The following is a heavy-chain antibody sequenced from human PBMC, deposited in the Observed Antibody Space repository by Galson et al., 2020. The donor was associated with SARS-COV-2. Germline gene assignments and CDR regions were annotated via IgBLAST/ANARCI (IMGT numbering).Heavy chain of an antibody. D-gene: IGHD3-22*01. V-gene: IGHV3-30*18. CDR1: GFTFSNYA. J-gene: IGHJ1*01. CDR2: ISYDGNNK. Sequence: SCVASGFTFSNYAMHWVRQAPGKGLEWVAIISYDGNNKYADSVKGRFTISRDNSKSTLYLQMNSLRPEDTAVYYCAKETADYDSSNFCFWGQGTLVTVSS. CDR3: AKETADYDSSNFCF.